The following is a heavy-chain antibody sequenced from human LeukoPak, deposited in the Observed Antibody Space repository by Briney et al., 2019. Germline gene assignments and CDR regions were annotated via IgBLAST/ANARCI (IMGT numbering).Heavy chain of an antibody. CDR3: VREILYCSGGSCYRGPFDN. CDR2: IFHRGGT. V-gene: IGHV4-30-4*01. J-gene: IGHJ4*02. CDR1: NDSISSGDYY. Sequence: SETLSLTCTVPNDSISSGDYYWNWIRQPPGKGLEWIGYIFHRGGTSYNPSLKSRILFSVDTSQNQFSLKLNSVTAADTAVYYCVREILYCSGGSCYRGPFDNWGQGTLVTVSA. D-gene: IGHD2-15*01.